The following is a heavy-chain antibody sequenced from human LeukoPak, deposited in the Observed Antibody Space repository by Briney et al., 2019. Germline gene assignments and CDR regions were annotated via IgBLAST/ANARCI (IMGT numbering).Heavy chain of an antibody. CDR1: GGSFSGYY. D-gene: IGHD6-19*01. V-gene: IGHV4-34*01. Sequence: SETLSLTCAVYGGSFSGYYWSWIRQPPGKGLEWIGEINHSGSTNYNPSLKSRVTISVDTSKNQFSLKLSSVTAADTAVYYCARGVYSSGWYGGWGQGTLVTVSS. CDR3: ARGVYSSGWYGG. J-gene: IGHJ4*02. CDR2: INHSGST.